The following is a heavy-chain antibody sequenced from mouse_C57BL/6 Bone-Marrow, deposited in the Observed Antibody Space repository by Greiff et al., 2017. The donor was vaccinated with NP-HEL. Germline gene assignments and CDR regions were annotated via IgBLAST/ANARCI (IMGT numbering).Heavy chain of an antibody. CDR1: GYAFSSSW. D-gene: IGHD4-1*01. J-gene: IGHJ4*01. V-gene: IGHV1-82*01. CDR2: IYPGDGDT. CDR3: ASPRWENAMDY. Sequence: QVQLQQSGPELVKPGASVKLSCKASGYAFSSSWMNWVKQRPGKGLEWIGRIYPGDGDTNYNGKFKGKATLTADKSSSTAYMQLSSLTSEDSAVYFCASPRWENAMDYWGQGTSVTVSS.